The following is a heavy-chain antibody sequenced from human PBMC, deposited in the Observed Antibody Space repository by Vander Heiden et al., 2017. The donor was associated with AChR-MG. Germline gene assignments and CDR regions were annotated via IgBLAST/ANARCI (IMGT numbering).Heavy chain of an antibody. CDR3: ASSREWLIPQGWYYGMDV. CDR1: GGTFSSHA. D-gene: IGHD3-3*01. CDR2: IIPIFGTA. Sequence: QVQLVQSGAEVKKPGSSVKVPCKASGGTFSSHAISWVRQDPGQGLEWMGGIIPIFGTANYAQKFQGRVTITADESTSTAYMELSSLRSEDTAVYYCASSREWLIPQGWYYGMDVWGQGTTVTVSS. J-gene: IGHJ6*02. V-gene: IGHV1-69*01.